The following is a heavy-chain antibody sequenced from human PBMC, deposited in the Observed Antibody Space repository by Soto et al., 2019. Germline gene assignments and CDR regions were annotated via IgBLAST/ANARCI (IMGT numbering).Heavy chain of an antibody. CDR1: GFPFSSYG. D-gene: IGHD3-3*02. J-gene: IGHJ4*02. Sequence: GGSLRLSCAVSGFPFSSYGMSWVRQAPGKGLEWVARISPSGDSPAYADFVEGRFTVSRDNSKNTLSLLMNSLRADDSAVYYWTVRGPFSVSGVPTTLDSWGRGTPVTVSS. CDR3: TVRGPFSVSGVPTTLDS. CDR2: ISPSGDSP. V-gene: IGHV3-23*01.